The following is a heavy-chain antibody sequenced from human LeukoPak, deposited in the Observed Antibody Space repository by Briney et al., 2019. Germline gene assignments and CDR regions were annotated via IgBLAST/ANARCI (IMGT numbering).Heavy chain of an antibody. CDR3: ARLWFGELNFDY. CDR1: GGSFSSYY. J-gene: IGHJ4*02. Sequence: SETLSLTCAVYGGSFSSYYWSWIRQPPGKGLEWIGYIYYSGSTNYNPSLKSRVTISVDTSRNQFSLKLSSVTAADTAVYYCARLWFGELNFDYWGQGTLVTVSS. V-gene: IGHV4-59*01. CDR2: IYYSGST. D-gene: IGHD3-10*01.